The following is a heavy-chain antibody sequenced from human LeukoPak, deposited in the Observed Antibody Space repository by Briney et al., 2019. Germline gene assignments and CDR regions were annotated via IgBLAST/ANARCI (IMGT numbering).Heavy chain of an antibody. V-gene: IGHV1-8*01. CDR1: GYTFTSYD. J-gene: IGHJ6*03. D-gene: IGHD5-18*01. CDR3: ARCGYSYGDYYYYYYYMDV. Sequence: GASVKVSCKASGYTFTSYDINWARQATGQGLEWMGWMNPNSGNTGYAQKFQGRVTMTRNTSISTAYMELSSLRSEDTAVYYCARCGYSYGDYYYYYYYMDVWGKGTTVTVSS. CDR2: MNPNSGNT.